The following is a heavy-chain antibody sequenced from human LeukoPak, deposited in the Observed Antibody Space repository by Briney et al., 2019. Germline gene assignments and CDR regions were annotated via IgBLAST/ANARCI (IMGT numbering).Heavy chain of an antibody. J-gene: IGHJ4*02. Sequence: GASVKVSCKVSGYTLTELSMHWVRQAPGRGLEWMGGFDPEDGETIHAQKFQGRVTMTEDTSTDTAYMELSSLRSEDTAVYYCATGPIYSGYDFDYWGQGTLVTVSS. CDR3: ATGPIYSGYDFDY. CDR2: FDPEDGET. V-gene: IGHV1-24*01. D-gene: IGHD5-12*01. CDR1: GYTLTELS.